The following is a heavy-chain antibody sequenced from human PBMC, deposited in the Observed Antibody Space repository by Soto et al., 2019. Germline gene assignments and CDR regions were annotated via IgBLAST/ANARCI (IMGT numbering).Heavy chain of an antibody. V-gene: IGHV2-26*04. D-gene: IGHD6-13*01. CDR1: GFSLSNAGLG. CDR2: IFSNYEK. CDR3: ASTYSSSWYWFDP. Sequence: QVTVKESGPVLVKPTETLTLTCTVSGFSLSNAGLGVSWIRQPPGKALEWLAPIFSNYEKSYSTSLKSRLTISKGTSKSQVVLTMTNMDPVDTATYYCASTYSSSWYWFDPWGQGTLVTVSS. J-gene: IGHJ5*02.